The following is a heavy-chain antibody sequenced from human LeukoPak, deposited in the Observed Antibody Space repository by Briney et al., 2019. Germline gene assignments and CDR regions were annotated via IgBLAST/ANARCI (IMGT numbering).Heavy chain of an antibody. J-gene: IGHJ4*02. CDR3: AKAYGSGSYYNVGYFDC. D-gene: IGHD3-10*01. CDR1: GFTFSSYA. CDR2: IRGSGGST. Sequence: PGGSLRLSCAASGFTFSSYAMSWVRQAPGKGLEWVSAIRGSGGSTYYADSVKGRFTISRDNSKNTLYLQMNSLRAEDTAVYYCAKAYGSGSYYNVGYFDCWGQGTLVTVSS. V-gene: IGHV3-23*01.